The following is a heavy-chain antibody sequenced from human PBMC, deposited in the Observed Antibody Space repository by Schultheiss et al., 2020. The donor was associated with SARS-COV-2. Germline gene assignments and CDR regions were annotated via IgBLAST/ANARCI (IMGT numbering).Heavy chain of an antibody. J-gene: IGHJ4*02. V-gene: IGHV3-15*01. CDR2: IRNKANGGTT. CDR1: GFTFSDYY. D-gene: IGHD3-22*01. CDR3: TTIFGNYYDSSGYYFDY. Sequence: GGSLRLSCAASGFTFSDYYMSWVRQAPGKGLEWVGFIRNKANGGTTDYAAPVKGRFTISRDDSKNTLYLQMNSLKTEDTAVYYCTTIFGNYYDSSGYYFDYWGLGTLVTV.